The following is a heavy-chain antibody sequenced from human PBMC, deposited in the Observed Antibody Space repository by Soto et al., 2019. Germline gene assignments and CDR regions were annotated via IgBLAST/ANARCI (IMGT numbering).Heavy chain of an antibody. CDR2: LSYSGST. V-gene: IGHV4-39*01. J-gene: IGHJ4*02. CDR3: ARLLLDIVVISTAILPFDY. D-gene: IGHD2-2*02. Sequence: NPSETLSLTCTVSGGSISSSSHYWVWIRQPPGKGLEWIGSLSYSGSTYYNTSLMSRVTVSVETSKNQFSLNLSSVTAADTAVYYCARLLLDIVVISTAILPFDYWGQGTLVTVSS. CDR1: GGSISSSSHY.